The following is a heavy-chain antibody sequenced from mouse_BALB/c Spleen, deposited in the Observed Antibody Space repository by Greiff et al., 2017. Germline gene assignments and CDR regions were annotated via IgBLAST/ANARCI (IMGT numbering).Heavy chain of an antibody. V-gene: IGHV5-9-4*01. J-gene: IGHJ3*01. CDR2: ISSGGSYT. CDR1: GFTFSSYA. CDR3: ARGDDYDGAWFAY. D-gene: IGHD2-4*01. Sequence: EVKLVESGGGLVKPGGSLKLSCAASGFTFSSYAMSWVRQSPEKRLEWVAEISSGGSYTYYPDTVTGRFTISRDNAKNTLYLEMSSLRSEDTAMYYCARGDDYDGAWFAYWGQGTLVTVSA.